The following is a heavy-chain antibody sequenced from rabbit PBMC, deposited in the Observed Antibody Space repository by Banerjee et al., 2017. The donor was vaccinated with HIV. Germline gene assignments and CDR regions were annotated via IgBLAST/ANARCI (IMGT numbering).Heavy chain of an antibody. D-gene: IGHD6-1*01. Sequence: QSLEESGGDLVKPGASLTLTCTASGFTVSSSYYMCWVRQAPGKGLEWIACIYTGDGRTYYASWAKGRFTISKTSSTTVTLQMTSLTAADTATYFCARGADVAGDGYTLWGPGTLVTVS. CDR3: ARGADVAGDGYTL. J-gene: IGHJ4*01. V-gene: IGHV1S40*01. CDR2: IYTGDGRT. CDR1: GFTVSSSYY.